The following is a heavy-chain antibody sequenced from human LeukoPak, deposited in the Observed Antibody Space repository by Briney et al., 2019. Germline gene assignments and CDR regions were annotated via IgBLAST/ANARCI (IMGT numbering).Heavy chain of an antibody. CDR1: GFPFSSYD. CDR3: ARDGDGLRYFDWLNHWYFDL. J-gene: IGHJ2*01. Sequence: GSLRLSCAASGFPFSSYDMNWVRQAPGKGLEWVSGISGSGGSTIYYADSVKGRFTISRDNAENSLYLQMNSLRAEDTAVYYCARDGDGLRYFDWLNHWYFDLWGRGTLVTVSS. CDR2: ISGSGGSTI. D-gene: IGHD3-9*01. V-gene: IGHV3-48*04.